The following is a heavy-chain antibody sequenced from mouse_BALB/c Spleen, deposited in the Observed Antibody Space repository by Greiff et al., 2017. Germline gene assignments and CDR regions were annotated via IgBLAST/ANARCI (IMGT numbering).Heavy chain of an antibody. CDR2: ISSGGST. Sequence: EVKLVESGGGLVKPGGSLKLSCAASGFTFSSYAMSWVRQTPEKRLEWVASISSGGSTYYPDSVKGRFTISRDNARNILYLQMSSLRSEDTAMYYCARPLRSPFPDWYFDVWGAGTTVTVSS. CDR1: GFTFSSYA. V-gene: IGHV5-6-5*01. CDR3: ARPLRSPFPDWYFDV. J-gene: IGHJ1*01. D-gene: IGHD1-1*01.